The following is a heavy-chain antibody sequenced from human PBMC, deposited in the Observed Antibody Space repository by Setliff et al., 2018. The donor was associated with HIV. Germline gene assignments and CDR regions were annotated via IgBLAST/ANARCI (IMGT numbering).Heavy chain of an antibody. CDR2: IRYDGSNK. Sequence: GGSLRLSCAASGFTFNTYGMHWVRQAPGKGLEWVAFIRYDGSNKYYADSVKGRFTISRDNSKNTLYLQMNSLRAEDTAVYYCAKCGGVTCYSASWYFDYWGQGTLVTVSS. CDR3: AKCGGVTCYSASWYFDY. D-gene: IGHD2-15*01. J-gene: IGHJ4*02. CDR1: GFTFNTYG. V-gene: IGHV3-30*02.